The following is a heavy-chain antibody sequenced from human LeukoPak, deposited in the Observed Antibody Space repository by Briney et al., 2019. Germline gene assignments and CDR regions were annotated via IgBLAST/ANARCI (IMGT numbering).Heavy chain of an antibody. CDR3: ARGASYYYGSSGYYRFDY. CDR1: GGTFSSYA. CDR2: IIPIFGTA. V-gene: IGHV1-69*01. Sequence: ASVKVSCKASGGTFSSYAISWVRQAPGQGLEWMGGIIPIFGTANYAQKFQGRVTITADESTSTVYMELSSLRSEDTAVYYCARGASYYYGSSGYYRFDYWGQGTLVTVSS. D-gene: IGHD3-22*01. J-gene: IGHJ4*02.